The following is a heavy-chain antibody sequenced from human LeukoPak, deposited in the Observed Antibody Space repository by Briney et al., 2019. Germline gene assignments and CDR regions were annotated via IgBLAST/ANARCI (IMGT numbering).Heavy chain of an antibody. CDR2: ISISGSPT. V-gene: IGHV3-11*01. CDR3: AKDIVAAGLFFDY. CDR1: GFIFSDYY. Sequence: GGSLRLSCAASGFIFSDYYMGWIRQAPGKGLEWVSYISISGSPTYYADSVKGRFTISRDDAKNSLYLQMNSLRAEDTAVYYCAKDIVAAGLFFDYWGQGTLVIVSS. D-gene: IGHD6-13*01. J-gene: IGHJ4*02.